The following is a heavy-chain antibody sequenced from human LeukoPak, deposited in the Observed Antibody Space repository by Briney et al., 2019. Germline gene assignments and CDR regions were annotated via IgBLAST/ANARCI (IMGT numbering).Heavy chain of an antibody. CDR2: ISGSGGST. CDR1: GFTFSSYA. J-gene: IGHJ5*02. D-gene: IGHD2-15*01. Sequence: GGSLRLSCAASGFTFSSYAMSWVRQAPGKGLEWVSAISGSGGSTYYADSVKGRFTISRDNSKNTLYLQMNSLRAEDTAVYYCAKDLGCSGRSCYSGLGGIDPWGQGTLVTVSS. CDR3: AKDLGCSGRSCYSGLGGIDP. V-gene: IGHV3-23*01.